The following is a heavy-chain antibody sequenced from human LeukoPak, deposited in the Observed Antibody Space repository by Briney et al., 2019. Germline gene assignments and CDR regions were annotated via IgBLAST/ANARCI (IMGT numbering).Heavy chain of an antibody. J-gene: IGHJ5*02. CDR2: IKQDGSEK. Sequence: PGGSLRLSCAASGFTFSGYWMSWVRQAPGKGLEWVANIKQDGSEKYYVDSVKGRFTISRDNAKNSLYLQMNSLRAEDTAVYYCARYIVVVPAAKKADNWFDPWGQGTLVTVSS. CDR1: GFTFSGYW. CDR3: ARYIVVVPAAKKADNWFDP. D-gene: IGHD2-2*01. V-gene: IGHV3-7*01.